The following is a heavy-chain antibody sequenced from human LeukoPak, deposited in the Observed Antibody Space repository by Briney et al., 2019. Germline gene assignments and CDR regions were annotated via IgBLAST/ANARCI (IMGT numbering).Heavy chain of an antibody. Sequence: TGGSLRLSCAASEFTVSNNYMSWVRQAPGKGLEWASVIYSGGSTYYADSVKGRFTISRDNSKNMMYLQMNSLRAEDTAVYFCARGGGAFCGGDCLRGFDYWGQGALVTVSS. CDR3: ARGGGAFCGGDCLRGFDY. CDR2: IYSGGST. V-gene: IGHV3-53*01. D-gene: IGHD2-21*02. CDR1: EFTVSNNY. J-gene: IGHJ4*02.